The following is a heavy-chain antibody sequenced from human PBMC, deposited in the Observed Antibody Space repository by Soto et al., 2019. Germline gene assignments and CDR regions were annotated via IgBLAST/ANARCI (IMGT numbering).Heavy chain of an antibody. CDR1: GGSISSFC. CDR3: ARVGSKSFYYATDV. D-gene: IGHD4-4*01. Sequence: QLQESGPGLVKPSETLSLTCTVSGGSISSFCWSWIRQPPGQGLEWIGYICTGGTTKYNPSLKXXVXXSGDTSKTQFSLKLTSVTAADTAVYYCARVGSKSFYYATDVWGQGTTVTVSS. V-gene: IGHV4-4*09. J-gene: IGHJ6*02. CDR2: ICTGGTT.